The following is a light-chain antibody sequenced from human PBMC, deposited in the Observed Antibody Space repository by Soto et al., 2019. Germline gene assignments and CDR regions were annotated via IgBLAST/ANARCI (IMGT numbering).Light chain of an antibody. CDR3: QSYDSSLSGYV. V-gene: IGLV1-40*01. CDR2: ENN. Sequence: QSVLTQPPSVYEAPGQRVTISCTGSSSNIGAGYEAHWYQQVPGTAPKLLIYENNNRPSGVPDRFSVSKSGTSASLAITGLQAEDEAEYYCQSYDSSLSGYVFGTGTKLTVL. J-gene: IGLJ1*01. CDR1: SSNIGAGYE.